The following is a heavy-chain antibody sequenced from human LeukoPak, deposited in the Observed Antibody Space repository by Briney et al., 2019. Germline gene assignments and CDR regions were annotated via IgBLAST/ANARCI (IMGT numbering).Heavy chain of an antibody. V-gene: IGHV3-23*01. Sequence: GGSLRLSRGASGFIFSSYAMSWVRQAPGKGLEWVSAISGSGGSTYHADSVKGRFTISRDNSKNTLYLQMNGLRAEDTAVYFCAKDRKSRNYYDSSGYFYERVIDYWGQGTLVTVSS. CDR1: GFIFSSYA. CDR3: AKDRKSRNYYDSSGYFYERVIDY. D-gene: IGHD3-22*01. CDR2: ISGSGGST. J-gene: IGHJ4*02.